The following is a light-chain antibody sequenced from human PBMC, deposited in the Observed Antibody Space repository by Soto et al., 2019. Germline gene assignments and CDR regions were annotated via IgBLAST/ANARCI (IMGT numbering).Light chain of an antibody. CDR3: QSYDNSLKIV. Sequence: QSVLAQPPSVSGATGQRVTISCTGRSSNIGAGYDVHWYKQLPGTAPRLLIYGNSNRPSGVPDRFSGSKSGTSASLAITGLQAEDEADYYCQSYDNSLKIVVGGGTKLTVL. CDR1: SSNIGAGYD. CDR2: GNS. J-gene: IGLJ3*02. V-gene: IGLV1-40*01.